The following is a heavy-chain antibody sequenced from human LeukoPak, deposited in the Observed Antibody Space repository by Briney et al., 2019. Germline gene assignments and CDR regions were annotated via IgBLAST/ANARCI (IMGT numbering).Heavy chain of an antibody. CDR1: GFTFSTYN. CDR3: ARDLLGWELHYFDY. V-gene: IGHV3-21*01. D-gene: IGHD1-26*01. CDR2: ISGSSSYI. J-gene: IGHJ4*02. Sequence: PGGSLRLSCAASGFTFSTYNMNWVRQAPGKGLEWVSSISGSSSYIYYADSVKGRISISRDNAKNSLYLQMNSLRAEDTAVYYCARDLLGWELHYFDYWGQGTLVTVSS.